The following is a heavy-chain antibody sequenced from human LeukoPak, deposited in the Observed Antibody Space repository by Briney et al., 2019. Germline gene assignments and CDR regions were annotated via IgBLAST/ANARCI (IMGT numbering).Heavy chain of an antibody. CDR1: GGSFSGYY. Sequence: SETLSLTCAVYGGSFSGYYWSWIRQPPGKGLEWSGEINHSGSTNYNPSLKSRVTISVDTSKNQFSLKLSSVTAADTAVYYCARAGGTIFGVVTLRYYFDYWGQGTLVTVSS. V-gene: IGHV4-34*01. CDR3: ARAGGTIFGVVTLRYYFDY. J-gene: IGHJ4*02. CDR2: INHSGST. D-gene: IGHD3-3*01.